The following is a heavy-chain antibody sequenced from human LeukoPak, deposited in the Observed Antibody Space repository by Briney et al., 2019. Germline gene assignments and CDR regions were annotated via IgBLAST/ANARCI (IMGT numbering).Heavy chain of an antibody. D-gene: IGHD3-22*01. Sequence: ASVKVSCKASGYTFTSYYMHWVRQAPGQGLEWMGIINPSGGSTSYAQKFQGRVTMTRDTSTSTVYMELSSLRSEDTAVYYCARDASVTMIVFRLGRTRFDYWGQGTLVTVPS. J-gene: IGHJ4*02. CDR1: GYTFTSYY. CDR2: INPSGGST. CDR3: ARDASVTMIVFRLGRTRFDY. V-gene: IGHV1-46*01.